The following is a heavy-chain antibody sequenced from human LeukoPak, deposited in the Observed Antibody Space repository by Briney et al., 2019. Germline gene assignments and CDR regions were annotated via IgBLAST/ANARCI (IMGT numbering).Heavy chain of an antibody. J-gene: IGHJ4*02. CDR2: MNPNSGNT. CDR3: ARDRNYYDSSGY. D-gene: IGHD3-22*01. V-gene: IGHV1-8*03. Sequence: ASVKVSCKASGYTFTSYDINWVRQATGQGLEWMGWMNPNSGNTGYAQKFQGRVTITRNTSISTAYMELSSLRSDDTAVYYCARDRNYYDSSGYWGQGTLVTVSS. CDR1: GYTFTSYD.